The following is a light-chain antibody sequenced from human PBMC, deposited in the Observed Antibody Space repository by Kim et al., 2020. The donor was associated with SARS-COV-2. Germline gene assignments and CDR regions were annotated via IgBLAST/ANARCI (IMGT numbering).Light chain of an antibody. CDR3: QQYNSYSWT. CDR1: QSISRW. Sequence: ASVGDTVTITCRASQSISRWFAWYQQKPRKAPKLLIYAASTLQSGVPSRFSGSGSGTEFTLTITSLQPDDFATYYCQQYNSYSWTFGQGTKVYIK. V-gene: IGKV1-5*01. J-gene: IGKJ1*01. CDR2: AAS.